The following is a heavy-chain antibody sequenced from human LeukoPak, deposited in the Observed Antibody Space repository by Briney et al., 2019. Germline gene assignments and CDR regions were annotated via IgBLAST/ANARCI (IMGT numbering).Heavy chain of an antibody. V-gene: IGHV3-23*01. CDR3: VKGSYYESSGHYYFDY. CDR1: GFTLIRYP. D-gene: IGHD3-22*01. CDR2: ISGSGDST. Sequence: GGSLRLSCAGSGFTLIRYPMNWLRPPPAKELEWVSAISGSGDSTYYADSVKGRFTISRDNSKNTLYLQMNSLRAEDTAVNYCVKGSYYESSGHYYFDYWGQGTLVTVSS. J-gene: IGHJ4*02.